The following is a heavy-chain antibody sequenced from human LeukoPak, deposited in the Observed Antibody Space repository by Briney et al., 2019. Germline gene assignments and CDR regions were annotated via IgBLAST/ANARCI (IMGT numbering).Heavy chain of an antibody. CDR2: INPDSGGT. Sequence: GASVKVSCKASGYTFTGYYIHWVRQAPGQGLEWMGWINPDSGGTNYAQQFQGRVTMTRDTSISTVYMDLSRLRSDDTAMYYCVREASAGNWFDPWGQGTLVIVSS. V-gene: IGHV1-2*02. D-gene: IGHD6-19*01. J-gene: IGHJ5*02. CDR1: GYTFTGYY. CDR3: VREASAGNWFDP.